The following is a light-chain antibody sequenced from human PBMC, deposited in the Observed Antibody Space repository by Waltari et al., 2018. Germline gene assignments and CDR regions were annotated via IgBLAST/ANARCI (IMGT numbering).Light chain of an antibody. CDR1: QGISNY. CDR3: QKYNRAPWT. J-gene: IGKJ1*01. V-gene: IGKV1-27*01. CDR2: AAA. Sequence: DIQMTQSPSSLSASVAARFTITCRASQGISNYLAWYQQKPWKVPKLLFYAAATLQSGVPSRFSGSGSGTDFPLTISSLQPEDVATYYCQKYNRAPWTFGQGTKVEIK.